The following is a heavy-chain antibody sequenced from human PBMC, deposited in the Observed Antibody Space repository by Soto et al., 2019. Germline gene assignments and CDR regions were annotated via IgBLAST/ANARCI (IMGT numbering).Heavy chain of an antibody. CDR1: GFTFSSYA. D-gene: IGHD3-22*01. CDR3: ARDYSKYYDSSGYYRSPAY. Sequence: GGSLRLSCAASGFTFSSYAMHWVRQAPGKGLEWVALISYDGSDKDYADSVKGRFTISRDNSRNTLFLQMNSLRAEDTAVYYCARDYSKYYDSSGYYRSPAYWGQGTLVTVPS. CDR2: ISYDGSDK. J-gene: IGHJ4*02. V-gene: IGHV3-30-3*01.